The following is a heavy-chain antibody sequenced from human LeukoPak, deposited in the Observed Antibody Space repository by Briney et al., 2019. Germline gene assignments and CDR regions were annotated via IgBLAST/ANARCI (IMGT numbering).Heavy chain of an antibody. J-gene: IGHJ4*02. V-gene: IGHV3-48*04. D-gene: IGHD1-14*01. CDR1: GFTFSIYG. CDR2: ISSSSRTI. Sequence: GGSLRLSCAASGFTFSIYGINWVRQAPGKGLEWLSYISSSSRTISYAASLKGRFTGSRDNAKNSVDLQMDNLRAEDTDVYCCARIGTSRLTSDYWGQGTPVTVSS. CDR3: ARIGTSRLTSDY.